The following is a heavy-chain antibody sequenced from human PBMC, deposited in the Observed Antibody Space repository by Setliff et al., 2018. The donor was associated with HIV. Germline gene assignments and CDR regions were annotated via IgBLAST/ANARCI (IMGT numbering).Heavy chain of an antibody. Sequence: SETLSLTCVVYGGSFSDYYWSWIRQPPGKGLEWIGEVNHSGNTTYNPSLKSRVTISVDTSKNQISLKLTSVTAADTAVYYCARGRLRAVTAMIKKRASYTWFDPWGQGTLVTVSS. V-gene: IGHV4-34*01. CDR3: ARGRLRAVTAMIKKRASYTWFDP. J-gene: IGHJ5*02. D-gene: IGHD5-18*01. CDR2: VNHSGNT. CDR1: GGSFSDYY.